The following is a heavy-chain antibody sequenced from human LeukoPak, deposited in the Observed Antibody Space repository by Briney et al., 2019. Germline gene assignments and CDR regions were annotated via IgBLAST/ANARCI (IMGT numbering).Heavy chain of an antibody. CDR2: ISDSGSNT. J-gene: IGHJ4*02. V-gene: IGHV3-23*01. CDR1: GFTFSSYA. D-gene: IGHD6-13*01. Sequence: GGSLRLSCVASGFTFSSYAMSWVRQAPGKGLEWVTGISDSGSNTYYADSVKGRFTISRDNSKNTLDLQISSLRAEDTAVYYCAKEGQLGSSWYLDYWGQGTLVTVSS. CDR3: AKEGQLGSSWYLDY.